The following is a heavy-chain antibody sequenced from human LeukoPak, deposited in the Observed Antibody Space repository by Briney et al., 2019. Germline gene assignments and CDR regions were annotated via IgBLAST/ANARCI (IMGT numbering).Heavy chain of an antibody. CDR2: INHSGST. V-gene: IGHV4-34*01. CDR1: GGSFSGYY. CDR3: ARHKMVRGVIKKYYYYYMDV. D-gene: IGHD3-10*01. J-gene: IGHJ6*03. Sequence: SETLSLTCAVYGGSFSGYYWSWIRQSPGKGLEWIGEINHSGSTNYNPSLKSRVTISVDTSKNQFSLKLSSVTAADTAVYYCARHKMVRGVIKKYYYYYMDVWGKGTTVTISS.